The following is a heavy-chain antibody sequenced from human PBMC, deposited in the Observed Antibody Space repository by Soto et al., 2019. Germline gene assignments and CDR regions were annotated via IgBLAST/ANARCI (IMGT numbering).Heavy chain of an antibody. J-gene: IGHJ4*02. CDR1: GYTFTSYG. Sequence: APVKVSCKASGYTFTSYGISWVRQAPGQGLEWMGWISAYNGNTNYAQKLQGRVTMTTDTSTSTAYMELRSLRSDDTAVYYCARTESYCSSTSCGFDYWGQGTLVTVSS. CDR2: ISAYNGNT. CDR3: ARTESYCSSTSCGFDY. D-gene: IGHD2-2*01. V-gene: IGHV1-18*01.